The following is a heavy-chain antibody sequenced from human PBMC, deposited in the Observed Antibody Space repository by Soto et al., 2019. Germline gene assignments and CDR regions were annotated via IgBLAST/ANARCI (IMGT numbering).Heavy chain of an antibody. CDR2: ISSSSGTT. D-gene: IGHD3-10*01. CDR3: ASWSGYFDY. V-gene: IGHV3-48*02. J-gene: IGHJ4*02. Sequence: EVQLVESGGGLVQPGGSLRLSCAASGFTFRSYSMNWVRQAPGKGLGWVSYISSSSGTTYYADSVKGRFTISRDNAKNSLYLQMNSLRDEDTAVYYCASWSGYFDYWGQGTLVTVSS. CDR1: GFTFRSYS.